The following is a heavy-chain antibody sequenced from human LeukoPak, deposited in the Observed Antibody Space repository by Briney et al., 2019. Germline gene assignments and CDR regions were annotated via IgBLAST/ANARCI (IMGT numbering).Heavy chain of an antibody. CDR1: GFTFSSYA. J-gene: IGHJ4*02. Sequence: GGSLRLSCAASGFTFSSYAMRWVRQAPGKGLEWVAVISYDGSNKYYADSVKGRFTISRDNSKNTLYLQMNSLRAEDTAVYYCAREGVYSSGWSAYYYDSSGYGHLDYWGQGTLVTVFS. CDR3: AREGVYSSGWSAYYYDSSGYGHLDY. V-gene: IGHV3-30*04. D-gene: IGHD3-22*01. CDR2: ISYDGSNK.